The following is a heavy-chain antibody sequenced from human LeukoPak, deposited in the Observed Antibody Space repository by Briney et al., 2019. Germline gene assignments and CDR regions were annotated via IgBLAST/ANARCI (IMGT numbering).Heavy chain of an antibody. CDR2: ISWNSGSI. V-gene: IGHV3-9*01. D-gene: IGHD3-22*01. Sequence: GGSLRLSCAASGFTFDDYAMHWVRQAPGKGLEWVSGISWNSGSIGYADSVKGRFTISRDNAKNSLYLQMNSLRAEDTALYYCAKEEYYYDSSGYYSGYYYGMDVWGQGTMVTVSS. J-gene: IGHJ6*02. CDR3: AKEEYYYDSSGYYSGYYYGMDV. CDR1: GFTFDDYA.